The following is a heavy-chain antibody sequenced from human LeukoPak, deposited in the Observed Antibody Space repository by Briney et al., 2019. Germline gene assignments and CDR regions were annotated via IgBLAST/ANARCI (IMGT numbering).Heavy chain of an antibody. V-gene: IGHV1-69*05. D-gene: IGHD1-1*01. J-gene: IGHJ4*02. CDR3: ARELGSTGSSVY. CDR2: IVPISGTT. CDR1: VGSFTTYI. Sequence: ASVKVSCKASVGSFTTYIITWVRQAPGQGLEWMGRIVPISGTTQYAQNFQGSVTITTDESASTAYMELNSLRPEDTAVYYCARELGSTGSSVYWGQGTLVTVSS.